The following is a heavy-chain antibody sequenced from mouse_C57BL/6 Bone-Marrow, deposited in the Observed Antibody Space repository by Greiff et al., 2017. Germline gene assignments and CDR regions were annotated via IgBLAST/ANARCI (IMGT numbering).Heavy chain of an antibody. D-gene: IGHD6-2*01. CDR2: ISSGGSYT. CDR1: GFTFSSYG. Sequence: EVQRVESGGDLVKPGGSLKLSCAASGFTFSSYGMSWVRQTPDKRLEWVATISSGGSYTYYPDSVKGRFTISRDNAKNTLYLQMSSLKSEDTAIYYCARLSYYLDYWGQGTTLTVSS. CDR3: ARLSYYLDY. V-gene: IGHV5-6*01. J-gene: IGHJ2*01.